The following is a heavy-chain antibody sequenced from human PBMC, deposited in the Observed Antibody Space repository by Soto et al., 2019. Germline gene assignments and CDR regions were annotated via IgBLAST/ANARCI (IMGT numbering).Heavy chain of an antibody. CDR1: GYTFTSYD. J-gene: IGHJ3*02. CDR2: MNPNSGNT. V-gene: IGHV1-8*01. Sequence: ASVKVSCKASGYTFTSYDINWVRQATGQGLEWMGWMNPNSGNTGYAQKFQGRVTMTRNTSISTAYMELSSLRSEDTAVYYCARGGIAAAGTRFDAFDIWGQGTMVTVS. CDR3: ARGGIAAAGTRFDAFDI. D-gene: IGHD6-13*01.